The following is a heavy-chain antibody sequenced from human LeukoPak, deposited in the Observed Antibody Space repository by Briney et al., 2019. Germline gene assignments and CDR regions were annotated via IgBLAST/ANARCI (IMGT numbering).Heavy chain of an antibody. J-gene: IGHJ4*02. CDR2: ISVYNGNT. D-gene: IGHD2-2*01. CDR1: GYTFTSYG. CDR3: AREKGAYCSSTSCYYFFDY. Sequence: ASVKVSCKASGYTFTSYGISWVRQAPGQGLEWMGWISVYNGNTNYAQKVQGRVTMTTETSTRTAYMELRSLTPDDTAVYYCAREKGAYCSSTSCYYFFDYWGQGTLVTVSS. V-gene: IGHV1-18*01.